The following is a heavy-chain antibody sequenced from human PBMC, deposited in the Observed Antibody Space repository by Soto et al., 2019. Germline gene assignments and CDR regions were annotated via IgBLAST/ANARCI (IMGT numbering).Heavy chain of an antibody. CDR1: GFTFGTYA. CDR3: ARVTPGNNLYYFSGLDV. J-gene: IGHJ6*02. CDR2: ISYEGSNT. Sequence: LRLSCIASGFTFGTYAIHWVRQAPGKGLQWVALISYEGSNTYYADSVRGRFTISRDNSKNTLYLQMNSLRPEDAGVYYCARVTPGNNLYYFSGLDVWGQGTSVTVSS. V-gene: IGHV3-30-3*01. D-gene: IGHD1-1*01.